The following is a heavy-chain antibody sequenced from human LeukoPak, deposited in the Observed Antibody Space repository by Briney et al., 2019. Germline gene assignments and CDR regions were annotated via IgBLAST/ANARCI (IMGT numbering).Heavy chain of an antibody. D-gene: IGHD2-8*01. CDR2: MNLDGSEK. CDR3: ARDATYCTNGVCYTRFDY. Sequence: AGGSLRLSCAASGFTFTSHWMSWVRQAPGKGLEWVARMNLDGSEKYYVDSVKGRFIISRDNAKTSLYLEMNSLRAEDTAVYYCARDATYCTNGVCYTRFDYWGQGTLVTVSS. CDR1: GFTFTSHW. V-gene: IGHV3-7*01. J-gene: IGHJ4*02.